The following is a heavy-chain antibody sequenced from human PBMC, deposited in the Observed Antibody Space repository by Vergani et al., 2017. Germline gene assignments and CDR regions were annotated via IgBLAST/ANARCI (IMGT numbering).Heavy chain of an antibody. Sequence: QVQLQQWGAGLLKPSETLSLTCAVYGGSFSGYYWSWIRQPPGKGLEWIGEINHSGSTNDNPSLKSRVTISVDTSKNQFSLKLSSVTAADTAVYYWARGQFLYSSSWFNGAYFDLWGRGTLVTVSS. CDR1: GGSFSGYY. CDR3: ARGQFLYSSSWFNGAYFDL. J-gene: IGHJ2*01. CDR2: INHSGST. V-gene: IGHV4-34*01. D-gene: IGHD6-13*01.